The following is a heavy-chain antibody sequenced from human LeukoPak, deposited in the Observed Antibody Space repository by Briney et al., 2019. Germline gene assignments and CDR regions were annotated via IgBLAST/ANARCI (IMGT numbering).Heavy chain of an antibody. CDR3: ARLIDSAFDI. CDR1: GFTFSDYY. J-gene: IGHJ3*02. CDR2: ISSSSSYI. V-gene: IGHV3-11*06. D-gene: IGHD2-21*01. Sequence: GGSLRLSCAASGFTFSDYYMSWIRQAPGKGLEWVSSISSSSSYIYYADSVKGRFTISRDNAKNSLYLQMNSLRAEDTAVYYCARLIDSAFDIWGQGTMVTVSS.